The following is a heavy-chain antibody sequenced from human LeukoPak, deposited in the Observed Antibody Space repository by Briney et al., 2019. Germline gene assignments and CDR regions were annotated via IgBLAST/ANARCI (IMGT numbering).Heavy chain of an antibody. CDR3: ARLRPRGNGPEGYYYMDV. V-gene: IGHV7-4-1*02. D-gene: IGHD2-8*01. CDR2: INTNTGNP. Sequence: ASVKVSCKASGYTFTGYYMHWVRQAPGQGLEWVGWINTNTGNPTYAQGFTGRFVFSLDTSVSTAYLQISSLKAEDTAVYYCARLRPRGNGPEGYYYMDVWGKGTTVTVSS. J-gene: IGHJ6*03. CDR1: GYTFTGYY.